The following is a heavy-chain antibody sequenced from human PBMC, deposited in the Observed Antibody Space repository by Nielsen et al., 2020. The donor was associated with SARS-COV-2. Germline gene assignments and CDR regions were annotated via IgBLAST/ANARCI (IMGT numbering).Heavy chain of an antibody. Sequence: GGSLRLSCAASGLIFSSSWMVWVRQAPGQGLEWMGGIIPIFGTTKYAQNVQGRVTITADKSTTTVYMEMNNLRSDDTAVYYCARGYSGSYPPEMADALDIWGQGTMVIVSS. CDR1: GLIFSSSW. V-gene: IGHV1-69*06. J-gene: IGHJ3*02. CDR2: IIPIFGTT. D-gene: IGHD1-26*01. CDR3: ARGYSGSYPPEMADALDI.